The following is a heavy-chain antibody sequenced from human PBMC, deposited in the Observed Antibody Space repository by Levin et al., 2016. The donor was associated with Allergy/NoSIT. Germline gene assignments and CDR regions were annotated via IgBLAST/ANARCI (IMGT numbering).Heavy chain of an antibody. D-gene: IGHD3-10*01. J-gene: IGHJ4*02. V-gene: IGHV4-4*02. CDR3: ARVRGRGASDY. Sequence: WIRQPPGKGLEWIGEIYHSGSTNYNPSLKSRVTISVDKSKNQFSLKLSSVTAADTAVYYCARVRGRGASDYWGQGTLVTVSS. CDR2: IYHSGST.